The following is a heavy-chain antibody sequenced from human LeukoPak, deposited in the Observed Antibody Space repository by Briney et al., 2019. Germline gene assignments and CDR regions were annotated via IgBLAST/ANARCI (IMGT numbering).Heavy chain of an antibody. CDR1: GFTFSNNA. CDR3: VKEGVGSSYDY. D-gene: IGHD6-6*01. Sequence: GGSLRLSCTASGFTFSNNATHWVRQAPGKGLEWVAVISHDGSTKAYADLVKGRFSISRDTSKNTLYLQMNSLRADDTAVYHCVKEGVGSSYDYWGQGTLVTVSA. J-gene: IGHJ4*02. CDR2: ISHDGSTK. V-gene: IGHV3-30-3*01.